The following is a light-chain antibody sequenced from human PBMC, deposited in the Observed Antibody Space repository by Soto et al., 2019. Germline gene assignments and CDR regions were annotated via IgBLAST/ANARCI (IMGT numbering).Light chain of an antibody. CDR2: GAS. V-gene: IGKV3-20*01. CDR3: HQRQSWPRT. Sequence: EIVLTQSPGTLSLSPGERATLSCRASQSVSNNYLAWYQQKPGQAPRLLIYGASNRATGIPDRFSGSGSGTDFTLTISRLEPEDFAVYYCHQRQSWPRTFGQGTKVEI. J-gene: IGKJ1*01. CDR1: QSVSNNY.